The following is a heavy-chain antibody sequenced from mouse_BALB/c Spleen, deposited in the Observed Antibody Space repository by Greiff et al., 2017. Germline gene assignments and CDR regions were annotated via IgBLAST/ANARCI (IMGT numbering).Heavy chain of an antibody. J-gene: IGHJ3*01. CDR1: GYSITSGYY. D-gene: IGHD1-2*01. Sequence: VQLQQSGPGLVKPSQSLSLTCSVTGYSITSGYYWNWIRQFPGNKLEWMGYISYDGSNNYNPSLKNRISITRDTSKNQFFLKLNSVTTEDTATYYCARGGRQFAYWGQGTLVTVSA. CDR2: ISYDGSN. V-gene: IGHV3-6*02. CDR3: ARGGRQFAY.